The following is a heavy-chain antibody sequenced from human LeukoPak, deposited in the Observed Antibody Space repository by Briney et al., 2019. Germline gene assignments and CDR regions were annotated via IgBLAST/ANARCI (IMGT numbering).Heavy chain of an antibody. D-gene: IGHD3-10*01. V-gene: IGHV3-21*01. J-gene: IGHJ4*02. CDR2: ISSSSSYI. CDR3: ARDHSAGSGSYNTPPAFDY. Sequence: GGTLRLSCAASGFTFRSYSMNWVRQAPGKGLEWVSSISSSSSYIYYADSVKGRFTISRDNAKNSLYLQMNSLRAEDTAVYYCARDHSAGSGSYNTPPAFDYWGQGTLVTVSS. CDR1: GFTFRSYS.